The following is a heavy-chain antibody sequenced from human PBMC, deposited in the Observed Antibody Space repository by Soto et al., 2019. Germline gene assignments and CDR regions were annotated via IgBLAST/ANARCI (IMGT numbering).Heavy chain of an antibody. CDR3: ASKEGSRTAYDYYYGMDV. V-gene: IGHV1-18*01. CDR1: GYTFTSYG. D-gene: IGHD3-9*01. J-gene: IGHJ6*02. CDR2: ISAYNGNT. Sequence: QVQLVQSGAEVKKPGASVKVSCKASGYTFTSYGISWVRQAPGQGLEGMGWISAYNGNTNYAQKLQGRVTMTTDTSTSTAYMELRSLRSDDTAVYYCASKEGSRTAYDYYYGMDVWGQGTTVTVSS.